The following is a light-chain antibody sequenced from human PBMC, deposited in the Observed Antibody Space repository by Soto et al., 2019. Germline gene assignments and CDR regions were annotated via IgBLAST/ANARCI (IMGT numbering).Light chain of an antibody. CDR3: HQQCTFPYA. J-gene: IGKJ2*01. CDR1: QRVSSNY. V-gene: IGKV3-20*01. Sequence: IALTQSPGTLSLSPGERATLSCRASQRVSSNYVAWYQHKPGQAPRLLIHGASIRATGITDRFSGSGSGTEFSLTISRLEPDDCAVYYCHQQCTFPYAFGQGTKLQIK. CDR2: GAS.